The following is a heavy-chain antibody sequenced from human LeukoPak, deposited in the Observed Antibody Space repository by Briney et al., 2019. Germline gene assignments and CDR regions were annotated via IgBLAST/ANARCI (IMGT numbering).Heavy chain of an antibody. D-gene: IGHD5-18*01. CDR3: ARFGYSYGYNY. J-gene: IGHJ4*02. CDR2: INSDGSST. Sequence: GGSLRLSCAASGFTFSSYWMHWVRQAPGKGLVWVSRINSDGSSTSYADSVKGRFTISRDNAKNTLYLRMNSLRAEVTAVYYCARFGYSYGYNYWGQGTLVTVSS. CDR1: GFTFSSYW. V-gene: IGHV3-74*01.